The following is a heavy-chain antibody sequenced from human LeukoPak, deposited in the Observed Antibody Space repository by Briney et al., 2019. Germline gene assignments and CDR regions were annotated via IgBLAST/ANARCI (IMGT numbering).Heavy chain of an antibody. Sequence: ASVKVSCKASGYTFTGYYMHWVRQAPGQGLEWMGWINPNSGGTKYAQKFQGRVIMTRDTSISTAYMELSRLRSDDTAIYYCARLYHYDSGGYKYNWFDPWGQGTQVTVSS. CDR2: INPNSGGT. J-gene: IGHJ5*02. CDR1: GYTFTGYY. CDR3: ARLYHYDSGGYKYNWFDP. V-gene: IGHV1-2*02. D-gene: IGHD3-22*01.